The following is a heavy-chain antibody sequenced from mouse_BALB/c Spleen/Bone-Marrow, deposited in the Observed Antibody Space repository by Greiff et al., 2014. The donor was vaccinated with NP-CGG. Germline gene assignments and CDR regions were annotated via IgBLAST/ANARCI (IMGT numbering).Heavy chain of an antibody. Sequence: EVKLMESGPELVKPGASMKISCKASGYSLTGYTMNWVKQSHGKNLEWIGLINPYNGGTSYNQKFKGKATLTVDKSSRTAYMELLSLTSEDSAVYYCARWDYYGYAMDYWGQGTSVTVSS. V-gene: IGHV1-18*01. CDR1: GYSLTGYT. D-gene: IGHD1-1*01. J-gene: IGHJ4*01. CDR2: INPYNGGT. CDR3: ARWDYYGYAMDY.